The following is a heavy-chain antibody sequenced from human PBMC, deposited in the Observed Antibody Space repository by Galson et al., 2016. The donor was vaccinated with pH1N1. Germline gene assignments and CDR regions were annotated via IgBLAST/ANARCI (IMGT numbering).Heavy chain of an antibody. CDR3: ARARNYYGNEAFDI. V-gene: IGHV1-69*06. Sequence: SVKVSCKASGGTFNNNAITWVRQAPGQGLEWMGGIIAIFNTPNYAQDLQGRVTITADKPTTTVYLELSGLTSEDTAVYYCARARNYYGNEAFDIWGQGTMGIVSS. CDR1: GGTFNNNA. D-gene: IGHD3-22*01. CDR2: IIAIFNTP. J-gene: IGHJ3*02.